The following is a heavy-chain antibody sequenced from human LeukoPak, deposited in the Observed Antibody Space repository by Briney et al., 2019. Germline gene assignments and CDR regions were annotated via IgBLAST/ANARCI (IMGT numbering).Heavy chain of an antibody. CDR2: IYHSGSI. D-gene: IGHD6-13*01. J-gene: IGHJ4*02. Sequence: SETLSLTCAVSGGSISSGGYSWSWIRQPPGKGLEWIGYIYHSGSIYYNPSLKSRVTISVDRSKNQFSLKLSSVTAADTAVYYCARDWGDNSSSWYLGYWGQGTLVTVSS. CDR3: ARDWGDNSSSWYLGY. CDR1: GGSISSGGYS. V-gene: IGHV4-30-2*01.